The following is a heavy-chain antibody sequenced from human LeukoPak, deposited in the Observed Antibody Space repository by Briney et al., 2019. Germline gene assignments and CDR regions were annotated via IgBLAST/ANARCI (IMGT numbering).Heavy chain of an antibody. D-gene: IGHD4-17*01. CDR1: GYTFTGYY. CDR3: ATLTTVHPFDY. J-gene: IGHJ4*02. CDR2: INPNSGGT. Sequence: GASVKVSCKASGYTFTGYYMHWVRQAPGQGLEWMGWINPNSGGTNYAQKFQGRVTMTRDTSISTAYMELSRPRSDDTAVYYCATLTTVHPFDYWGQGTLVAVSS. V-gene: IGHV1-2*02.